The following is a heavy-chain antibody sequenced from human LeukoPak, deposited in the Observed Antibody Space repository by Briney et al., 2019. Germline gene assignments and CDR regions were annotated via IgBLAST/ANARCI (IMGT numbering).Heavy chain of an antibody. V-gene: IGHV4-59*08. D-gene: IGHD3-10*01. CDR1: GASISSYY. CDR2: DHDSGDS. CDR3: GTSSHSGSYRAH. Sequence: SETLSLTCSVSGASISSYYWNWIRQPPGKGLEWLGYDHDSGDSNYNPSLKSRVTISMDTSKNQFFLHLTSVTAADTAVYYCGTSSHSGSYRAHWGQGTLVTVS. J-gene: IGHJ4*02.